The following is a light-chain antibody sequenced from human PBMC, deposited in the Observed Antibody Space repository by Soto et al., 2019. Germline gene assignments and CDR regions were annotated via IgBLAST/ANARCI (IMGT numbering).Light chain of an antibody. CDR3: QQYSTYPIT. V-gene: IGKV1-5*03. CDR1: ESVNRW. CDR2: KAS. J-gene: IGKJ5*01. Sequence: DLQMIQSPSTLSASIGDRVTITCRASESVNRWLAWYQQKPGKAPKFLIYKASSLESGVPSRFSGSGSGTEFTLTISSLQPDDFATYYCQQYSTYPITFGQGTRLEIK.